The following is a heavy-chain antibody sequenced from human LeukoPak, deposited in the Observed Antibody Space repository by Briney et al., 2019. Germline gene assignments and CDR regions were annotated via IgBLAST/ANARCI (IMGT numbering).Heavy chain of an antibody. D-gene: IGHD3-3*01. CDR3: ARANDFWSGVAPIDMDV. CDR2: IYSSGST. J-gene: IGHJ6*03. V-gene: IGHV4-4*07. Sequence: SETLSLICTVSGGSINSFYWTWIRQPAGKGLEWIGRIYSSGSTNYNPSLKSRVTISVDTSKNQFSLKLSSVTAADTAVYYCARANDFWSGVAPIDMDVWGKGTTVTVSS. CDR1: GGSINSFY.